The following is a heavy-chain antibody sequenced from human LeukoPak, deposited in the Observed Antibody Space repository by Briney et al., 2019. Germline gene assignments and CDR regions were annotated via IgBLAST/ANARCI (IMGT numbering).Heavy chain of an antibody. Sequence: PEGSLRLSCAASGFTFSSYGMHWVRQAPGKGLEWVAFIRYDGSNKYYADSVKGRFTISRDNSKNTLYLQMNSLRAEDTAVYYCAKDQVVGATYYYYYMDVWGKGTTVTVSS. CDR3: AKDQVVGATYYYYYMDV. J-gene: IGHJ6*03. V-gene: IGHV3-30*02. CDR2: IRYDGSNK. CDR1: GFTFSSYG. D-gene: IGHD1-26*01.